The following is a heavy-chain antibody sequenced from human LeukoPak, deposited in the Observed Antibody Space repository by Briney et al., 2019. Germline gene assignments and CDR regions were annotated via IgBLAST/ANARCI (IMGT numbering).Heavy chain of an antibody. D-gene: IGHD2-15*01. CDR2: INPNSGGT. Sequence: GASVKVSCKASGYTFTGYYMHWVRQAPGQGLEWVGRINPNSGGTNYAQKFQGRVTMTRDTSISTAYMELSRLRSDDTAVYYCARDGRLAYYYGMDVWGQGTTVTVSS. CDR3: ARDGRLAYYYGMDV. V-gene: IGHV1-2*06. J-gene: IGHJ6*02. CDR1: GYTFTGYY.